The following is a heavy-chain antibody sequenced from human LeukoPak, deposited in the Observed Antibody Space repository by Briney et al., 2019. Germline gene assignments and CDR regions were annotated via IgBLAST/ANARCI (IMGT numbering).Heavy chain of an antibody. Sequence: SVKVSCKASGGTFSSYALSWVRQAPGQGLEWMGTIIPIVGIANYAQKFQGRATITADKSTSTAYMELSSLRSEDTVVYYCARDGEMATIYFDYWGQGTLVTVSS. J-gene: IGHJ4*02. V-gene: IGHV1-69*04. CDR2: IIPIVGIA. CDR3: ARDGEMATIYFDY. D-gene: IGHD5-24*01. CDR1: GGTFSSYA.